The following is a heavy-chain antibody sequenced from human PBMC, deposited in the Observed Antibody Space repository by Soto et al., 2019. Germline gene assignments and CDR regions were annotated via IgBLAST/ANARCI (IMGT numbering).Heavy chain of an antibody. Sequence: QLQLQESGPGLVKPSETLSLTCTVSGGSISSSSYYGGWIRQPPGKGLEWIGSIYYSVSTYYHPSLKSRVTMSVDTSKNQFALKLSSGTAADTAVYYCARTSGTALLHYWGQGTLVTVSS. V-gene: IGHV4-39*01. CDR1: GGSISSSSYY. D-gene: IGHD1-26*01. J-gene: IGHJ4*02. CDR3: ARTSGTALLHY. CDR2: IYYSVST.